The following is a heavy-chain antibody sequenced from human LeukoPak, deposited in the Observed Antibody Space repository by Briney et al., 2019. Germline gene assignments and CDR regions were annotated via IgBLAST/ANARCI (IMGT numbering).Heavy chain of an antibody. J-gene: IGHJ4*02. V-gene: IGHV3-7*01. D-gene: IGHD3-10*01. CDR1: GFTFGTHW. CDR2: INPDGSEQ. Sequence: PGGSLRLSCAASGFTFGTHWMSWVRQAPGKGLEWVTNINPDGSEQHYVDSVMGRFTISRDNAKNSLYLQMNSLRAEDTAVYYCARATPAWAKTYITMVTTPYFDYWGQGTLVTVSS. CDR3: ARATPAWAKTYITMVTTPYFDY.